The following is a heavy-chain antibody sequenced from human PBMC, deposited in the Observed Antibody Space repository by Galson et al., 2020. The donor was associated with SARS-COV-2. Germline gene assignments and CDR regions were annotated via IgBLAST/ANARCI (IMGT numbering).Heavy chain of an antibody. D-gene: IGHD4-17*01. CDR3: AKDRGNDYGDQLDF. CDR1: GFTFSRYA. Sequence: GGSLRPSCAASGFTFSRYAMAWVRQAPGHGLEWVSGLSGGGGSTYYADSVKGRFTISRDISQNTVYLQMSSLRAEDTAVYYCAKDRGNDYGDQLDFWGQGTQVTVSS. J-gene: IGHJ4*02. V-gene: IGHV3-23*01. CDR2: LSGGGGST.